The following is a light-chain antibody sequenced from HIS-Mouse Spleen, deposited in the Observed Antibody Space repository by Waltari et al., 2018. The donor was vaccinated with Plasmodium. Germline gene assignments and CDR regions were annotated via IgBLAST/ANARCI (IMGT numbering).Light chain of an antibody. J-gene: IGKJ3*01. CDR2: GAS. CDR1: QSVSSN. CDR3: QQYNNWPIT. Sequence: EIVMTQSPATLSVSPGERATLSCRASQSVSSNLAWYQQQPGQAPRLLIYGASTRATGIPARFSGSGSGTEFTITISSMQSEDFAVYYCQQYNNWPITFGPGTKVDIK. V-gene: IGKV3-15*01.